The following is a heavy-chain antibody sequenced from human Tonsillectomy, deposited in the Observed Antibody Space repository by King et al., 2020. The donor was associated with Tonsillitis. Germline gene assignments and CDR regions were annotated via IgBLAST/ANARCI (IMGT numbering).Heavy chain of an antibody. CDR3: ARDNPNDICGSHGIFDY. CDR1: GGSVSSGSYY. V-gene: IGHV4-61*01. J-gene: IGHJ4*02. Sequence: QLQESGPGLVKPSETLSLTCTVSGGSVSSGSYYWSWIRQPPGKGLEWIGYIYYSGSTNYNPPLKSRVTISVDTSKNQISLKLSSGTAADTAVYFCARDNPNDICGSHGIFDYWGQGPLVTVSS. CDR2: IYYSGST. D-gene: IGHD2-21*01.